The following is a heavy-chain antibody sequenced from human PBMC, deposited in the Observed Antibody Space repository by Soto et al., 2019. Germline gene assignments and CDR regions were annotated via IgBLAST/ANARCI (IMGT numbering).Heavy chain of an antibody. CDR1: GFSFSSYD. J-gene: IGHJ3*02. CDR2: ISYDGSDK. CDR3: AKGVPSPTQHAFDI. Sequence: QVHLVESGGGVVQPGRSLRLSCAASGFSFSSYDMHWVRQAPGKGLEWVAMISYDGSDKYFSDSVKGRLTISRDNYKNTVYLEMNSLRTKDTAAYYCAKGVPSPTQHAFDIWGQGTMVTVSS. V-gene: IGHV3-30*18.